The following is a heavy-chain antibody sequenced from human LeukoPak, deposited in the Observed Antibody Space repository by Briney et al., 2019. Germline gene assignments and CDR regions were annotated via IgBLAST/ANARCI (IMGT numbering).Heavy chain of an antibody. J-gene: IGHJ4*02. CDR3: ARESYGYSYAGYDY. V-gene: IGHV4-61*01. Sequence: SETLSLTCTVSGGSISSSSYYWSWIRQPPGKGLEWIGYIYYSGSTNYNPSLKSRVTISVDTSKNQFSLKLSSVTAADTAVYYCARESYGYSYAGYDYWGQGTLVTASS. CDR2: IYYSGST. CDR1: GGSISSSSYY. D-gene: IGHD5-18*01.